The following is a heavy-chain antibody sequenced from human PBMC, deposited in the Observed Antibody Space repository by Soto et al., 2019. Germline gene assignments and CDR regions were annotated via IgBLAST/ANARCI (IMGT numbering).Heavy chain of an antibody. CDR1: GCSLSTSGVG. D-gene: IGHD6-13*01. V-gene: IGHV2-5*01. CDR3: AHRVAAAGVLSDYYDYGIDV. CDR2: IYWNDDK. Sequence: QITLKESGPTLVKPTQTLTLTCTFSGCSLSTSGVGVGWLRQPPGKALEWLELIYWNDDKRYSPSLKSSPTITQVTSNSQVVLTMTNMDPVDTGTDYCAHRVAAAGVLSDYYDYGIDVWGQGTTVTVSS. J-gene: IGHJ6*02.